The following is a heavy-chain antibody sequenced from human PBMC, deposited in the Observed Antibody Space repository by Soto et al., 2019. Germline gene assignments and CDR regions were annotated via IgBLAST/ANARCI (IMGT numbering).Heavy chain of an antibody. V-gene: IGHV1-18*04. CDR2: ISAYNGNT. CDR3: ARDAEVLRFLEWLPPHYYGMDV. D-gene: IGHD3-3*01. J-gene: IGHJ6*02. CDR1: GYTFTSYG. Sequence: ASVKVSCKASGYTFTSYGISWVRQAPGQGLEWMGWISAYNGNTNYAQKLQGRVTMTTDTSTSTAYMELRSLRSDDTAVYYCARDAEVLRFLEWLPPHYYGMDVWGQGTTVTVSS.